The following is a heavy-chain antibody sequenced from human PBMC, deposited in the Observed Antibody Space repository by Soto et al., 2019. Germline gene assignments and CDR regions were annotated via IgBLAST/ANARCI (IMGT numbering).Heavy chain of an antibody. CDR1: GGTFSSYA. CDR2: IIPIFGTA. V-gene: IGHV1-69*01. J-gene: IGHJ5*02. Sequence: QVQLVQSGAEVKKPGSSVKVSCKASGGTFSSYAISWVRQAPGQGLEWMGGIIPIFGTANYAQKFQGRVTITADESTSTAYMELSSLRYEDTAVYYCARGGYSSGWYGRNWFDPWGQGTLVTVSS. D-gene: IGHD6-19*01. CDR3: ARGGYSSGWYGRNWFDP.